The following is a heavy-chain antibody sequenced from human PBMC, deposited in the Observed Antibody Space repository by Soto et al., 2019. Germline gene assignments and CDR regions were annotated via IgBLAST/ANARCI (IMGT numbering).Heavy chain of an antibody. CDR1: GGSFSGYY. V-gene: IGHV4-34*01. D-gene: IGHD6-13*01. CDR3: ARGSPYSRRFDY. J-gene: IGHJ4*02. CDR2: INHSGST. Sequence: SETLSLTCAVYGGSFSGYYWSWIRQPPGKGLEWIGEINHSGSTNYNPSLKSRVTISVDTSKNQFSLKLSSVTAADTAVYYCARGSPYSRRFDYWGQGTLVTVSS.